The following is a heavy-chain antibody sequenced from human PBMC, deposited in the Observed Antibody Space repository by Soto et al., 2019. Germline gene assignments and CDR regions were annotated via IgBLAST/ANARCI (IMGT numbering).Heavy chain of an antibody. CDR1: GGTFSSYA. CDR2: IIPIFGTA. Sequence: GASVKVSCKASGGTFSSYAISWVRQAPGQGLEWMGGIIPIFGTANYAQKFQGRVTITADESTSTAYMELSSLRSEDTAVYYCASRPPIAAAGNWFDPWGQGTLVTVSS. V-gene: IGHV1-69*13. CDR3: ASRPPIAAAGNWFDP. D-gene: IGHD6-13*01. J-gene: IGHJ5*02.